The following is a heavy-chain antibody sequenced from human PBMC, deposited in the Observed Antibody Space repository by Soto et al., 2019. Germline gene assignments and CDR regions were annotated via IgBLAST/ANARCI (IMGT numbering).Heavy chain of an antibody. CDR3: ARAEGNRFCSSTSCMGGFDY. J-gene: IGHJ4*02. CDR2: ISSSGSYI. Sequence: GGSLRLSCAASGFTFSSYSMNWVRQAPGKGLEWVSSISSSGSYIYYADSLEGRFTISRDNAKNSLYLQMNSLRAEDTAVYFCARAEGNRFCSSTSCMGGFDYWGQGTLVTVSS. CDR1: GFTFSSYS. V-gene: IGHV3-21*01. D-gene: IGHD2-2*01.